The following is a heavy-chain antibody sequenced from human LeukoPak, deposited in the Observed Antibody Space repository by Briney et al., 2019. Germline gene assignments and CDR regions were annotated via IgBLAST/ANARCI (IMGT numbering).Heavy chain of an antibody. Sequence: ASVKVSCKASGGTFSSYAISWVRQAPGQGLEWMGRIIPILGIANYAQKFQGRVTITADKSTSTAYMELSSLRSEGTAVYYCARGQGYFPNAEYFQHWGQGTLVTVSS. CDR1: GGTFSSYA. J-gene: IGHJ1*01. D-gene: IGHD1-26*01. CDR3: ARGQGYFPNAEYFQH. CDR2: IIPILGIA. V-gene: IGHV1-69*04.